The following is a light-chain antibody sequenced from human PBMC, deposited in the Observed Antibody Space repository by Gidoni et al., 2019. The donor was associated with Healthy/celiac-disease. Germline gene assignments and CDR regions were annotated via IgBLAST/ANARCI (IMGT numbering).Light chain of an antibody. CDR2: GAS. J-gene: IGKJ2*01. Sequence: ELLMTQSPATMSASPGERATLSCRASQRVSSHLAWYQQKPGQAPTLLIYGASTRATGIPARFSGSGSGTEFTLTISSLQSEDFAVYYCQQYNNWPPYTFGQGTKLEIK. CDR1: QRVSSH. CDR3: QQYNNWPPYT. V-gene: IGKV3-15*01.